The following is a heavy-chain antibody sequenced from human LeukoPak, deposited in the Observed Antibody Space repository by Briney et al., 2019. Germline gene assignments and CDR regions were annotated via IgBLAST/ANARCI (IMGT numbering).Heavy chain of an antibody. CDR1: GYTFTGYY. D-gene: IGHD6-13*01. J-gene: IGHJ3*02. CDR3: ARGRPAGIAANGAFDI. CDR2: INPNSGGT. V-gene: IGHV1-2*02. Sequence: VKVSCKASGYTFTGYYIHWVRQAPGQGLEWMGWINPNSGGTNYAQKFQGRVTMTRDTSISTAYMELSRLRSDDTAVYYCARGRPAGIAANGAFDIWGQGTMVTVSS.